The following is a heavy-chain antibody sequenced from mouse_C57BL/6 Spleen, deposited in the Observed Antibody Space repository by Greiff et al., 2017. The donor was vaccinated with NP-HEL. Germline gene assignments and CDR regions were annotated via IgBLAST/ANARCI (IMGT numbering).Heavy chain of an antibody. CDR1: GYTFTSYW. V-gene: IGHV1-55*01. D-gene: IGHD2-1*01. J-gene: IGHJ3*01. CDR2: IYPGSGST. CDR3: ARAEIYYGNFFAY. Sequence: QVQLQQPGAELVKPGASVKMSCKASGYTFTSYWITWVKQRPGQGLEWIGDIYPGSGSTNYNEKFKSKATLTVDTSSSTAYMQLSSLTSEDSAVYYCARAEIYYGNFFAYWGQGTLVTVSA.